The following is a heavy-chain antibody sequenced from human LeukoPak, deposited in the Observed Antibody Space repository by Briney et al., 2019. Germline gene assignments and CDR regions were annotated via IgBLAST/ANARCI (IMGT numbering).Heavy chain of an antibody. CDR3: ARHRYHYDSSGYYYQP. V-gene: IGHV4-59*01. D-gene: IGHD3-22*01. CDR1: GASISSYY. CDR2: IYYSGST. Sequence: SETVSLTCTVSGASISSYYWSWIRQPPGKGLEWIGDIYYSGSTNYNPSLKSRVTISVDTSKNQFSLRLSSVTAADTAVYYCARHRYHYDSSGYYYQPWGQGTLVTVSS. J-gene: IGHJ5*02.